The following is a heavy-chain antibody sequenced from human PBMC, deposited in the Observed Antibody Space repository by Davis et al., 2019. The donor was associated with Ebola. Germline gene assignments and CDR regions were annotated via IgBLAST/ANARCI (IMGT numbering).Heavy chain of an antibody. V-gene: IGHV3-30*12. D-gene: IGHD2-15*01. J-gene: IGHJ4*02. Sequence: PGGSLRLSCAASAFTLRNFGMHWVRQAPGKGLEWVAVISCDGSLKFYADSVRGRFTISRDSATKSLYLQMDSLRAEDTAVYFCARRMWSLTAFDYWGQGTLVTVSS. CDR1: AFTLRNFG. CDR2: ISCDGSLK. CDR3: ARRMWSLTAFDY.